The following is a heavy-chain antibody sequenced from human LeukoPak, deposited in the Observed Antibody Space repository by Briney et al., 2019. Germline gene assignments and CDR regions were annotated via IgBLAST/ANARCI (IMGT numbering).Heavy chain of an antibody. Sequence: GGSLRLSCAASGFTFSNYGMHWVRQAPGKGLEWVAVISFDGSNKYYADSVKGLFAISRDSSKNTLYLQMNSLRAEDAAVYYCAKSRSEDNSGYFDYWGQGTLVTVSS. J-gene: IGHJ4*02. CDR2: ISFDGSNK. CDR3: AKSRSEDNSGYFDY. D-gene: IGHD3-22*01. V-gene: IGHV3-30*18. CDR1: GFTFSNYG.